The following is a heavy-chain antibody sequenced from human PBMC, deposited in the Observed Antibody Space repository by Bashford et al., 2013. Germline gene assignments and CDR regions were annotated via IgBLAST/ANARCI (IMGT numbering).Heavy chain of an antibody. V-gene: IGHV4-59*01. CDR1: GGSISNYY. D-gene: IGHD1-26*01. J-gene: IGHJ4*02. CDR2: IHYSGSA. Sequence: SETPWSLTCSVSGGSISNYYWSWIRQPPGKGLEWIGYIHYSGSANYNPSLKSRVTMSVDMSKNQFSLNLSSVTAADTAVYYCARSNGWELAGLDYWAQG. CDR3: ARSNGWELAGLDY.